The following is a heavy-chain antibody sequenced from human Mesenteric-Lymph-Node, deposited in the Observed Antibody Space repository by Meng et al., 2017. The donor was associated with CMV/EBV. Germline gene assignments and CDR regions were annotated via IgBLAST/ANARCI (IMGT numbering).Heavy chain of an antibody. CDR3: AKHMGRFLDYAVDV. CDR1: GFTFSTYG. CDR2: ITGGNGRP. D-gene: IGHD3-3*01. V-gene: IGHV3-23*01. J-gene: IGHJ6*02. Sequence: GGSLRLSCAASGFTFSTYGVTWVRQAPGKGLEWVSAITGGNGRPYYADSVKGRFTISRDNSKSTLYLQMNSLRAEDTAVYYCAKHMGRFLDYAVDVWGPGTTVTVSS.